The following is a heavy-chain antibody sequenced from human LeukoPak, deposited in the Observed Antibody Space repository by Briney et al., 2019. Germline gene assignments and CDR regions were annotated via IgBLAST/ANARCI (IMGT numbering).Heavy chain of an antibody. Sequence: ASVKVSCKASGYTFTNYHISWVRQAPGQGLEWMGWISTYNGNTNYAQNLQGRVTMTRDTSTSTVYMELSGLRSEDTAMYYCASKDSSGWHEEAWGQGTLVTVSS. CDR3: ASKDSSGWHEEA. V-gene: IGHV1-18*01. J-gene: IGHJ5*02. CDR2: ISTYNGNT. D-gene: IGHD6-19*01. CDR1: GYTFTNYH.